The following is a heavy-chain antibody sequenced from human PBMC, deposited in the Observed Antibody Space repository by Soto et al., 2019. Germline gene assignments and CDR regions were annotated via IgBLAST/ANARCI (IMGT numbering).Heavy chain of an antibody. J-gene: IGHJ4*02. CDR1: GFTFSSYA. CDR3: AKDLDFGFFSWTMAPFDY. V-gene: IGHV3-23*01. D-gene: IGHD3-10*01. CDR2: ISGSGGST. Sequence: PGGSLRLSCAASGFTFSSYAMSWVRQAPGKGLEWVSAISGSGGSTYYADSVKGRFTISRDNSKNTLYLQMNSLRAEDTAVYYCAKDLDFGFFSWTMAPFDYWGQGTLVTVSS.